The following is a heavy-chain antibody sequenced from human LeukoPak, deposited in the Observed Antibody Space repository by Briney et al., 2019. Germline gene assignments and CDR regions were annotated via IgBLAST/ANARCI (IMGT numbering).Heavy chain of an antibody. V-gene: IGHV1-69*04. Sequence: ASVKVSCKASGGTFSSSAISWVRQTPGQGLEWMGRIIPILGIANYAQKFQGRVTITASKSTSTAYMELSSLRSEDTAVYYCARAYSSSSYHYYGMDVWGQGTTVTVSS. CDR2: IIPILGIA. CDR3: ARAYSSSSYHYYGMDV. J-gene: IGHJ6*02. CDR1: GGTFSSSA. D-gene: IGHD6-6*01.